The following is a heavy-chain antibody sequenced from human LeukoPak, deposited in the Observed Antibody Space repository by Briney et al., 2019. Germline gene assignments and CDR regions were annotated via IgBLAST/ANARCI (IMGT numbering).Heavy chain of an antibody. V-gene: IGHV4-30-2*01. CDR3: ARNSHRYGPNFDS. Sequence: KPSETLSLTCAVSGGSVFTDEFSWVWIRQPPGKGLEWIGYIHRNGNTFYNPSLKSRLTISIDTSKNHFSLRLTSVTAADTALYFCARNSHRYGPNFDSWGQGTLVTVAS. CDR1: GGSVFTDEFS. J-gene: IGHJ4*02. CDR2: IHRNGNT. D-gene: IGHD5-18*01.